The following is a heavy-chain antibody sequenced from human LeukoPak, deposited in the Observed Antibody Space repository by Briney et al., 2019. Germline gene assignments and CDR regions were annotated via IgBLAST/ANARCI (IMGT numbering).Heavy chain of an antibody. Sequence: QSGGSLRLSCAASGFTFSNYAMNWVRQAPGRGLEWVSTISGSGDRTYYADSVKGRFTISRDNSKNTVYLQMNSLRPEDTAVYYCAKEVVVVAATGWFDPWGQGTLVTVSS. D-gene: IGHD2-15*01. V-gene: IGHV3-23*01. J-gene: IGHJ5*02. CDR1: GFTFSNYA. CDR3: AKEVVVVAATGWFDP. CDR2: ISGSGDRT.